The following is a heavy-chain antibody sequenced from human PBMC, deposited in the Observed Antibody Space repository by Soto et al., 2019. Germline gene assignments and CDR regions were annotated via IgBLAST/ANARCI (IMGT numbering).Heavy chain of an antibody. Sequence: SVKVSCKASGGTFSSYAISWVRQAPGQGLEWMGGIIPIIGTANYAQKFQGRVTITADESTSTAYMELRSLRSEDTAVYYCARDNWNYYNWFDPWGQGTLVTVSS. CDR3: ARDNWNYYNWFDP. CDR2: IIPIIGTA. V-gene: IGHV1-69*13. CDR1: GGTFSSYA. D-gene: IGHD1-7*01. J-gene: IGHJ5*02.